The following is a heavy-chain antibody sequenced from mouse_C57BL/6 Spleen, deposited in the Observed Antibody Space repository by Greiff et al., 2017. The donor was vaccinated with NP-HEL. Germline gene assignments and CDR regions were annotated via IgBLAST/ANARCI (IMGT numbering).Heavy chain of an antibody. Sequence: EVHLVESGGGLVKPGGSLKLSCAASGFTFSDYGMHWVRQAPEKGLEWVAYISSGSSTIYYADTVKGRFTISRDNAKNTLFLQMTSLRSEDTAMYYCARGDYDWAMDYWGQGTSVTVSS. CDR1: GFTFSDYG. J-gene: IGHJ4*01. V-gene: IGHV5-17*01. D-gene: IGHD2-4*01. CDR2: ISSGSSTI. CDR3: ARGDYDWAMDY.